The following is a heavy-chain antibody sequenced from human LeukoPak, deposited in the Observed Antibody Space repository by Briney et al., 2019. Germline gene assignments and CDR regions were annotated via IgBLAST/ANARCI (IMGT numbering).Heavy chain of an antibody. J-gene: IGHJ4*02. CDR1: GFTFSNAW. D-gene: IGHD1/OR15-1a*01. Sequence: KPGGSLRLSCAASGFTFSNAWMSWVRQAPGRGLEWVGRIKSKTDGGTTDYAAPVKGRFTISRDDSQNTLYLQMNSLKTEDTAVYYCSTYNFNNGWYWGQGTLVTVSS. CDR2: IKSKTDGGTT. V-gene: IGHV3-15*01. CDR3: STYNFNNGWY.